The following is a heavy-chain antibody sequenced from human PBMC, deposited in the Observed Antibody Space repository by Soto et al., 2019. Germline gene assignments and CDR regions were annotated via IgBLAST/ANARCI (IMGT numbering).Heavy chain of an antibody. CDR2: INPNSGGT. Sequence: ASVKVSCKASGYTFTGYYMHWVRQAPGQGLEWMGWINPNSGGTNYAQKFQGWVTMTRDTSISTAYMELSRLRSDDTAVYYCARVGEYCSGGSCPYYFDYWGQGTLVTVSS. CDR1: GYTFTGYY. V-gene: IGHV1-2*04. J-gene: IGHJ4*02. CDR3: ARVGEYCSGGSCPYYFDY. D-gene: IGHD2-15*01.